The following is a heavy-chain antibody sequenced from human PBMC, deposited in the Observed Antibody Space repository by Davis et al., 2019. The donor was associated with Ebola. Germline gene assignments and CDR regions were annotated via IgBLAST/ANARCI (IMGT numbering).Heavy chain of an antibody. J-gene: IGHJ4*02. CDR1: GGSFSGYY. CDR3: IGGSSSFDY. V-gene: IGHV4-34*01. CDR2: INHSGST. D-gene: IGHD6-6*01. Sequence: MPSETLSPTCAVYGGSFSGYYWSWIRQPPGKGLEWIGEINHSGSTNYNPSLKSRVTISVDTSKNQFSLKLSSVTAADTAVYYCIGGSSSFDYWGQGTLVTVSS.